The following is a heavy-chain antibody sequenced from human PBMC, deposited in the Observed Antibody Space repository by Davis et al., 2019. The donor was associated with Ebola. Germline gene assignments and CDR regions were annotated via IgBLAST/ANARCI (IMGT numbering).Heavy chain of an antibody. CDR1: GYTFRNSA. CDR2: ISAYNGNT. CDR3: ARTSIVGTTTTASDI. Sequence: AASVKVSCKASGYTFRNSAISWVRQAPGQGLEWMGWISAYNGNTNYAQIFQGRVTMTTDTSTGTAYMELRSLRSDDTAVYFCARTSIVGTTTTASDIWGQGTKVTVSS. D-gene: IGHD1-26*01. J-gene: IGHJ3*02. V-gene: IGHV1-18*01.